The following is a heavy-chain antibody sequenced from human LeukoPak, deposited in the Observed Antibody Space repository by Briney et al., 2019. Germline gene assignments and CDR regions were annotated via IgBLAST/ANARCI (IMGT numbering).Heavy chain of an antibody. CDR3: ARGLLYCSSTSCKAFPYYFDY. V-gene: IGHV4-61*09. Sequence: PSETLSLTCTVSGGSINSGSYYWNWIRQSAGKGLEWIGHIHATGSTNCNPSLKSRVTTSLDTSKNQFSLRLNSVTAADTAVYYCARGLLYCSSTSCKAFPYYFDYWGQGTLVTVSS. CDR1: GGSINSGSYY. D-gene: IGHD2-2*01. CDR2: IHATGST. J-gene: IGHJ4*02.